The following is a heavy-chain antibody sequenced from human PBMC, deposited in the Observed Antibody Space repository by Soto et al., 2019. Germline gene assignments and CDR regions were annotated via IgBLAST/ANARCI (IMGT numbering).Heavy chain of an antibody. CDR3: ARHVADILTVYYFDY. CDR1: GKSIRSSSYY. Sequence: AKPTPKCPVSGKSIRSSSYYWGWNRQPPGKGLEWIGSIYYSGSTYYNPSLKSRVTISVDTSKNQFSLKLSSVTAADTAVYYCARHVADILTVYYFDYWGQGTLVTVSS. CDR2: IYYSGST. V-gene: IGHV4-39*01. J-gene: IGHJ4*02. D-gene: IGHD3-9*01.